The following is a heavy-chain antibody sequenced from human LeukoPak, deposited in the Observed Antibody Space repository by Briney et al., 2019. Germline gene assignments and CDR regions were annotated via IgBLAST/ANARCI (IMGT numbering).Heavy chain of an antibody. D-gene: IGHD5-18*01. CDR3: ARAGGVHTYGNYFDS. CDR2: ITDSASST. CDR1: GFTFSSYA. J-gene: IGHJ4*02. Sequence: GGSLRLSCAASGFTFSSYAMSWVRQAPGKGLEWVSGITDSASSTNYADSVKGRFTISRDNAKNSLFLQMNGLRAEDTAVYYCARAGGVHTYGNYFDSWGQGTLVTVSS. V-gene: IGHV3-23*01.